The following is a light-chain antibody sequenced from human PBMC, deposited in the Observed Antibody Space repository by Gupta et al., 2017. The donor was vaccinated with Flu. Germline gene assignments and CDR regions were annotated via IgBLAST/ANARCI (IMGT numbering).Light chain of an antibody. CDR1: TGAVTSGHY. V-gene: IGLV7-46*01. Sequence: QAVVPQAPSLTVSPGETVTLTCGSSTGAVTSGHYPYWFQQKPGQAPRTLIYDTSNKHSGTPARFSGSLLGGKAALTLAGAQTEDEAEYYCLRSDSGARNWVFGGGTKLTVL. J-gene: IGLJ3*02. CDR3: LRSDSGARNWV. CDR2: DTS.